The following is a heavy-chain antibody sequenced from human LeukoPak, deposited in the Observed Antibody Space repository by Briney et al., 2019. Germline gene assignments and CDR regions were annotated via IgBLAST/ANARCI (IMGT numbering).Heavy chain of an antibody. CDR2: MNPNSGNT. Sequence: GASAKVSCXASGYTFTSYDINWVRQATGQGLEWMEWMNPNSGNTGYAQKFQGRVTITRNTSISTAYMELSSLRSEDTAVYYCALIPSFQVVPADYWGQGTLVTVSS. V-gene: IGHV1-8*03. J-gene: IGHJ4*02. CDR3: ALIPSFQVVPADY. D-gene: IGHD2-2*01. CDR1: GYTFTSYD.